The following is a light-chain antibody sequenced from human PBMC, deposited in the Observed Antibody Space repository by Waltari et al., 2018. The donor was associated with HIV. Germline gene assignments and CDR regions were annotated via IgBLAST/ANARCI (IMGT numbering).Light chain of an antibody. CDR1: QSLNTW. V-gene: IGKV1-5*03. CDR3: QQYKSAPWT. CDR2: NTS. Sequence: DIQMTQSPSVLSASVGDRVTITCRANQSLNTWLAWYKQREGEAPKLLIYNTSKLENGVPSRFSASVSGKVSSLTISSVQTDDFAIYYCQQYKSAPWTFGQGTKV. J-gene: IGKJ1*01.